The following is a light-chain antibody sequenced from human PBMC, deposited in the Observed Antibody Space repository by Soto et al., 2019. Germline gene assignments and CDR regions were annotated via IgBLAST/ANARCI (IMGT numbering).Light chain of an antibody. CDR1: QSLVHSDGIAY. Sequence: DVVMTQSPLSLPVTLGQPASISCRSNQSLVHSDGIAYFSWFQQRPGRSPRRLIYKVSNRDSGVPARFSGSGSGNAFALKISRVEAADVGLYHCMQGRRCPITFGQGTRLE. CDR3: MQGRRCPIT. J-gene: IGKJ5*01. V-gene: IGKV2-30*02. CDR2: KVS.